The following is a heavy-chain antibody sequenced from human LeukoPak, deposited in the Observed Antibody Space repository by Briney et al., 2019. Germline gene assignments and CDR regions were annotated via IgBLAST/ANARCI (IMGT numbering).Heavy chain of an antibody. CDR2: IKQDGSEE. CDR3: ARSPGWRSYFDY. J-gene: IGHJ4*02. V-gene: IGHV3-7*01. Sequence: GGSLRLSCAASGFSFSNYWMSWGRQAPGKGLEWVANIKQDGSEEYSVDSVRGRFTISRDNAKNTLYLQMNSLRAEDTAVYYCARSPGWRSYFDYWGQGALVTVSS. D-gene: IGHD1-14*01. CDR1: GFSFSNYW.